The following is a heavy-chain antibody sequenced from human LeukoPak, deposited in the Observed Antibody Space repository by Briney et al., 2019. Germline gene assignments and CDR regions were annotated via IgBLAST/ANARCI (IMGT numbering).Heavy chain of an antibody. J-gene: IGHJ3*02. CDR1: GFTFSTNA. CDR3: AKELIIQPTGTVAFDI. Sequence: GGSLRLSCAASGFTFSTNAMSWVRQAPGKGLEWVSAVSGSGGDTYYAGSVKGRFTISRDNSKNTLYLQMNSLRAEDTAVYFCAKELIIQPTGTVAFDIWGQGTMVTVSS. D-gene: IGHD1-1*01. V-gene: IGHV3-23*01. CDR2: VSGSGGDT.